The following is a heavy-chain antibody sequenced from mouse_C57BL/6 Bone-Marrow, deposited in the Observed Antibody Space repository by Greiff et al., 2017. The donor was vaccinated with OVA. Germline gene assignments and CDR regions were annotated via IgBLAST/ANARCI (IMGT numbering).Heavy chain of an antibody. Sequence: EVKVVESGGGLVQPGGSLKLSCAASGFTFSDYGMAWVRQAPRKGPEWVAFISNLAYSIYYADTVTGRFTISRGNAKNTLYLEMSSLRSEDTAMYYCARHGGGYSDWYFGVWGTGTTVTVSS. D-gene: IGHD2-3*01. V-gene: IGHV5-15*01. CDR3: ARHGGGYSDWYFGV. J-gene: IGHJ1*03. CDR1: GFTFSDYG. CDR2: ISNLAYSI.